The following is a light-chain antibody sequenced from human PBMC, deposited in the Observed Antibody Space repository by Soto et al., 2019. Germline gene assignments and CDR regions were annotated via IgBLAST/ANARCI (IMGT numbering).Light chain of an antibody. V-gene: IGKV3-20*01. CDR1: QSVSNNY. J-gene: IGKJ1*01. Sequence: EMVLTQSPGTLSLSPLEIATLSFMASQSVSNNYLAWYQQKPGQAPRLLIYGASNRATGIPDRFSGSGSGTDFTLTISRLEPEDFAVYYCQQYGSSGTFGQGTKV. CDR2: GAS. CDR3: QQYGSSGT.